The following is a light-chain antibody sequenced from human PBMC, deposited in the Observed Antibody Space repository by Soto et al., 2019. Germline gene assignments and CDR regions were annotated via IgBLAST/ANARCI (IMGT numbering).Light chain of an antibody. CDR1: QIVRSN. CDR3: QQYNSWPPT. CDR2: DAS. V-gene: IGKV3-15*01. J-gene: IGKJ5*01. Sequence: EIVMTQSPATLSLSLGERATLSFMASQIVRSNLAWYQQKPGQAPRLLIYDASTRAPGIPARFSGSGSGTELTLTISSLQSDDFAVYHCQQYNSWPPTFGHGTRLEIK.